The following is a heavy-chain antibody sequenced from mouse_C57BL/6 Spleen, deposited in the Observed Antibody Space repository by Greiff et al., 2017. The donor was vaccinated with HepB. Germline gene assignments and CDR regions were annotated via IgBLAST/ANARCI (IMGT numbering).Heavy chain of an antibody. V-gene: IGHV1-55*01. J-gene: IGHJ2*01. Sequence: VKLQQPGAELVKPGASVKMSCKASGYTFTSYWITWVKQRPGQGLEWIGDIYPGSGSTNYNEKFKSKATLTVDTSSSTAYMQLSSLTSEDSAVYYCAKSYYGSRPRFDYWGQGTTLTVSS. CDR1: GYTFTSYW. CDR3: AKSYYGSRPRFDY. CDR2: IYPGSGST. D-gene: IGHD1-1*01.